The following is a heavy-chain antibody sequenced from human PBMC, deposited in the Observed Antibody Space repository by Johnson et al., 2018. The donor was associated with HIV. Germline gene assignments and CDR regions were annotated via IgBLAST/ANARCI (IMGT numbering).Heavy chain of an antibody. CDR1: GFTFNSYA. CDR3: ARDLDSSSSEDAFDI. J-gene: IGHJ3*02. CDR2: ISYDGSNQ. D-gene: IGHD6-6*01. Sequence: QVQLVESGGGLVKPGGSLRLSCAASGFTFNSYAMHWVCQAPGKGLEWLAVISYDGSNQYYADSVDGRFPISRDNAKNSLYLQMNSLRAEDTALYYCARDLDSSSSEDAFDIWGQGTMVTVSS. V-gene: IGHV3-30-3*01.